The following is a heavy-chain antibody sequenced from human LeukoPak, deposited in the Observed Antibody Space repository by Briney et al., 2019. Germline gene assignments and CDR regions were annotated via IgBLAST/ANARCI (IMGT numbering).Heavy chain of an antibody. CDR2: IINDGSHT. Sequence: PGGSLRLSCAASGFTFSSYWMHWGRQGPGKGLGWVSRIINDGSHTHYADSVKGRFTISTDNAKNTLFLQMNSLRGEDTAVYYCARETSGHDYWGQGTLVTVSS. D-gene: IGHD6-19*01. J-gene: IGHJ4*02. CDR3: ARETSGHDY. CDR1: GFTFSSYW. V-gene: IGHV3-74*01.